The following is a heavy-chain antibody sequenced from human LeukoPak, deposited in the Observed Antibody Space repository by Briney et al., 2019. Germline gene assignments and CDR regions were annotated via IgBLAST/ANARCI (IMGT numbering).Heavy chain of an antibody. J-gene: IGHJ4*02. Sequence: AASVKVSCKASGYTFTSYGISWVRQAPGQGLEWMGWISAYNGNTNYAQKLQGRVTMTTDTSTSTAYMELRSLRSDDTAVYYCARVRVRGGYRGYSGYDFDYWGQGTLVTASS. CDR3: ARVRVRGGYRGYSGYDFDY. V-gene: IGHV1-18*01. CDR1: GYTFTSYG. D-gene: IGHD5-12*01. CDR2: ISAYNGNT.